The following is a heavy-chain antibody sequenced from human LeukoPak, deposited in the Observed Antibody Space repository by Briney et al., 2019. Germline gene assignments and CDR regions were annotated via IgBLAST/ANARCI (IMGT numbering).Heavy chain of an antibody. CDR1: GGSISNYY. CDR3: ARFGITVVRGGKYYFDY. Sequence: SETLSLTCTVSGGSISNYYWSWIRQPPGKGLEWIGHIYYNRATKYNPSHKSRITISVDTSKNQFSLMPSSVTAADTAVYDCARFGITVVRGGKYYFDYWGQGTLVTVSS. D-gene: IGHD3-10*01. J-gene: IGHJ4*02. V-gene: IGHV4-59*08. CDR2: IYYNRAT.